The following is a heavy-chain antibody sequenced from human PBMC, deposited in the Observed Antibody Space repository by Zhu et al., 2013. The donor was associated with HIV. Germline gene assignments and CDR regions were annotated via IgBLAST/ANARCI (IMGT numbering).Heavy chain of an antibody. D-gene: IGHD2-2*01. CDR1: GYMFAGYY. V-gene: IGHV1-2*02. CDR2: INPNSGGT. Sequence: QVQLVQSGAEVKKPGASVKVSCKASGYMFAGYYIHWVRQAPGQGLEWMGWINPNSGGTNYAQKFLGRVSITRDTSIGTAFMEVRRLTSDDTAVYYCTRGPGYCSSTSCSDFYYSMDIWGKGTTIIVSS. J-gene: IGHJ6*03. CDR3: TRGPGYCSSTSCSDFYYSMDI.